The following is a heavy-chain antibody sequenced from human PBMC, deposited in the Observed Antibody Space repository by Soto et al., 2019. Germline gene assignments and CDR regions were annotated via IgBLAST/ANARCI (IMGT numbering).Heavy chain of an antibody. V-gene: IGHV4-59*01. D-gene: IGHD4-17*01. CDR1: GGSISSYY. J-gene: IGHJ3*02. CDR3: ASRSTVLTPPAGAFES. CDR2: IYYSGST. Sequence: SETLSLTCTVSGGSISSYYWSWIRQPPGKGLEWVGYIYYSGSTNYNPSLKSRVTISVDTSKNQFSLKLSSVTAADTAVYYCASRSTVLTPPAGAFESWGQGTIVTVSS.